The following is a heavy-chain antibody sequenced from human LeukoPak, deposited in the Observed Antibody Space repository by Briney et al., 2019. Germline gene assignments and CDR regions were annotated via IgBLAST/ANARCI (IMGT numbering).Heavy chain of an antibody. CDR2: ISGSGGAA. CDR3: AKGAYYHGSGRYFDY. D-gene: IGHD3-10*01. CDR1: GFTFSSYA. Sequence: GGSLRLSCAASGFTFSSYAMNWVRQAPGKGLEWVSAISGSGGAAYYADSVKGRFTMSRDNSKNTLYLQMNSLRAEDTAVYYCAKGAYYHGSGRYFDYWGQGTLVTVSS. J-gene: IGHJ4*02. V-gene: IGHV3-23*01.